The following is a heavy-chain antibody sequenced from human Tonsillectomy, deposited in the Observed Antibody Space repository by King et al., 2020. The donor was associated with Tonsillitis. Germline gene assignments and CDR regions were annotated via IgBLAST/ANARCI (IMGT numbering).Heavy chain of an antibody. Sequence: VQLVESGGGVVQPGRSLRLSCAASGFAFSTYGMHWVRQAPGKGLEWVAVISYDGSNKYYADSVKGRFTISRDNSKNTLYLQMNSLRAEDTAVYYCAKDDRDYGDLHNAFDIWGQGTLVTVSS. CDR3: AKDDRDYGDLHNAFDI. CDR2: ISYDGSNK. V-gene: IGHV3-30*18. J-gene: IGHJ3*02. D-gene: IGHD4-17*01. CDR1: GFAFSTYG.